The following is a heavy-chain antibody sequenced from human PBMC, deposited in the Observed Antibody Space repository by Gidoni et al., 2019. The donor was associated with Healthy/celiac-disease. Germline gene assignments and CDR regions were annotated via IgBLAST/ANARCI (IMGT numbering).Heavy chain of an antibody. J-gene: IGHJ5*01. D-gene: IGHD5-18*01. V-gene: IGHV5-51*01. CDR3: ARRGHSYGNNWFDS. Sequence: EVQLVQSGAEVKKPGESLKISCKGYGYSFTGYWIGWVRQMPGKGMEWLGIIYPGDSDTRYSPSFQGQVTISADESISTAYLQWSSLKASDSAMYYCARRGHSYGNNWFDSWGQGTLVTVSS. CDR1: GYSFTGYW. CDR2: IYPGDSDT.